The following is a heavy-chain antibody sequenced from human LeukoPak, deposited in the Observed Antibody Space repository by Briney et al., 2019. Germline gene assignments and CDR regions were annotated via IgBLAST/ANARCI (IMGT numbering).Heavy chain of an antibody. CDR3: ASRRSSSPWRY. Sequence: SETLSLNCAVYGGSFSGYYWSWIRQPPGKGLEWIGEINHSGSTNYNPSLKSRVTISVDTSKNQFSLKLSSVTAADTAVYYCASRRSSSPWRYWGQGTLVTVSS. CDR1: GGSFSGYY. CDR2: INHSGST. V-gene: IGHV4-34*01. J-gene: IGHJ4*02. D-gene: IGHD6-6*01.